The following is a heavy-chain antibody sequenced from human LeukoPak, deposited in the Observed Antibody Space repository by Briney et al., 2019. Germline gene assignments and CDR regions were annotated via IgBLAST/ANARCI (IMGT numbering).Heavy chain of an antibody. Sequence: SVKVSCKASGGTFSSYAISWVRQAPGQGLEWMGSIIPIFGTANYAQKFQGRVTITTDESTSTAYMELSSLRSEDTAVYYCAREPLTMIKIRPFDYWGQGTLVTVSS. J-gene: IGHJ4*02. V-gene: IGHV1-69*05. CDR3: AREPLTMIKIRPFDY. D-gene: IGHD3-22*01. CDR2: IIPIFGTA. CDR1: GGTFSSYA.